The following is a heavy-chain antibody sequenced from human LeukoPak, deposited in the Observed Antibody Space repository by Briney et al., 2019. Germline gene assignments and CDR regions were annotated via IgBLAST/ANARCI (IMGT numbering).Heavy chain of an antibody. CDR2: INPNSGGT. CDR3: ARDTLKRWYYFDY. Sequence: ASVKVSCKASGYTFTGYYMHWVRQAPGQGLEWMGWINPNSGGTNYAQKFQGRVTMTRDTSISTAYMELSRLRSDDTAVYYCARDTLKRWYYFDYWGQGTLVTVSS. V-gene: IGHV1-2*02. CDR1: GYTFTGYY. D-gene: IGHD4-23*01. J-gene: IGHJ4*02.